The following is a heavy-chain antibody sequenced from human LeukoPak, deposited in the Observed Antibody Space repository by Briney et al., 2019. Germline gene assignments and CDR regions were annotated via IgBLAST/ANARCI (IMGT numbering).Heavy chain of an antibody. V-gene: IGHV4-34*01. CDR1: GGSFSGYY. CDR3: ARASMVRGAPRQGMDV. D-gene: IGHD3-10*01. Sequence: SETLSLTCAVYGGSFSGYYWSWIRQPPGKGLEWIGEINHSGSTNYNPSLKSRVAIPVDTSKNQFSLKLSSVTAADTAVYYCARASMVRGAPRQGMDVWGQGTTVTVSS. J-gene: IGHJ6*02. CDR2: INHSGST.